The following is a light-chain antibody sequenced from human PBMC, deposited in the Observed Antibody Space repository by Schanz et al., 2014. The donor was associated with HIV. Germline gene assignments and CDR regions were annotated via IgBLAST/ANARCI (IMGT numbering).Light chain of an antibody. J-gene: IGLJ2*01. CDR3: LSYTSSQTRL. CDR1: SSDVGGYNY. CDR2: EVN. Sequence: QSALTQPASVSGSPGQSITISCTGTSSDVGGYNYVSWYQHHPAKPPKLIIYEVNKRPSGIPNRFSGSKSGNTASLTISGLQPEDEADYYCLSYTSSQTRLFGGGTKLTVL. V-gene: IGLV2-14*01.